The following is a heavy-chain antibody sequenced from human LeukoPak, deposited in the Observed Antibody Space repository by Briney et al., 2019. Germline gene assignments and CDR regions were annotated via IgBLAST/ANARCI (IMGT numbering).Heavy chain of an antibody. Sequence: GGTLRLSCAASGFSFSDYAIYWVRQTPGKGLEWVAFIRYDGSNKIYADSVKGRFTISRDNSKNTLYLQMNSLRAEDTAVYYCAKGWNDGDYWGQGTLVTVSS. CDR2: IRYDGSNK. D-gene: IGHD1-1*01. CDR3: AKGWNDGDY. CDR1: GFSFSDYA. J-gene: IGHJ4*02. V-gene: IGHV3-30*02.